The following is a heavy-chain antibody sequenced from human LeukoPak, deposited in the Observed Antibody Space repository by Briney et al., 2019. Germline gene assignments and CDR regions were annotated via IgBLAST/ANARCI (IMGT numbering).Heavy chain of an antibody. J-gene: IGHJ4*02. CDR3: ARENYGSGSYEGYFDY. Sequence: GGSLRLSCAVSGFTFSSYSMNWVRQAPGKGLEWVSSISSSSSYIYYADSVKGRFTISRDNAKNSLYLQMNSLRAEDTAVYYCARENYGSGSYEGYFDYWGQGTLVTVSS. D-gene: IGHD3-10*01. V-gene: IGHV3-21*01. CDR2: ISSSSSYI. CDR1: GFTFSSYS.